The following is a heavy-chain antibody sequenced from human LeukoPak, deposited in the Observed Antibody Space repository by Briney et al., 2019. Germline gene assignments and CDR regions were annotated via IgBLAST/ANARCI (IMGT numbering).Heavy chain of an antibody. CDR3: ARDLGGIAAAGTGY. D-gene: IGHD6-13*01. CDR1: GGSISSSNW. CDR2: IYHSGST. J-gene: IGHJ4*02. Sequence: SETLSLTCAVSGGSISSSNWWSWVRQPPGKGLEWIGEIYHSGSTNYNPSLKSRVTISVDKSKNQFSLKLSSVTAADTAVYYCARDLGGIAAAGTGYWGQVTLVTVSS. V-gene: IGHV4-4*02.